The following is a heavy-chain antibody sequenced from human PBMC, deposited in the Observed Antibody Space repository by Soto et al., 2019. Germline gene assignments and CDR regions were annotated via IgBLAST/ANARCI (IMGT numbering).Heavy chain of an antibody. CDR3: ARLVKSSGWYGGGYYGMDV. V-gene: IGHV4-59*01. J-gene: IGHJ6*02. CDR2: IYYSGST. CDR1: GGSISSYY. Sequence: NPSETLSLTGTVSGGSISSYYWSWIRQPPGKGLEWIGYIYYSGSTNYNPSLKSRVTISVDTSKNQFSLKLSSVTAADTAVYYCARLVKSSGWYGGGYYGMDVWGQGTTVTVSS. D-gene: IGHD6-19*01.